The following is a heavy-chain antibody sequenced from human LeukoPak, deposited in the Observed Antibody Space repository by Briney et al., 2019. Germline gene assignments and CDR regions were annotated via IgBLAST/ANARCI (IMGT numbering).Heavy chain of an antibody. CDR1: GGAISSGDYY. V-gene: IGHV4-30-4*01. D-gene: IGHD1-7*01. CDR3: ARVLYPSKITGTTVEY. J-gene: IGHJ4*02. CDR2: IYYSGST. Sequence: SQTLSLTCTVSGGAISSGDYYWSWIRQPPGKGLEWIGNIYYSGSTYYNPSLKSRVTISVDTSKNQFSLKLSSVTAADTAVYYCARVLYPSKITGTTVEYWGQGTLVTVS.